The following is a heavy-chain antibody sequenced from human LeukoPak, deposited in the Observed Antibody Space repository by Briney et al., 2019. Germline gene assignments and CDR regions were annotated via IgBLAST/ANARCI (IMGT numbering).Heavy chain of an antibody. D-gene: IGHD2-2*01. CDR3: ARGDCSSSSCSGFYGMDV. V-gene: IGHV3-23*01. CDR1: GFTINNNY. CDR2: ISGGGGST. Sequence: GGSLRLSCAASGFTINNNYMNWVRQAPGKGLEWVSLISGGGGSTYYADSVKGRFTVSRDNSKNTLYMELNSLRAEDTAVYYCARGDCSSSSCSGFYGMDVWGQGTTVTVSS. J-gene: IGHJ6*02.